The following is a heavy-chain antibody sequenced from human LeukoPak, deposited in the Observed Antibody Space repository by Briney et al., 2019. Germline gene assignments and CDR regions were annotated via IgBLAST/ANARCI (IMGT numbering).Heavy chain of an antibody. CDR2: INYIGST. J-gene: IGHJ4*02. CDR3: ARLDVTTRDSFDY. CDR1: GGSITTSY. D-gene: IGHD4-17*01. V-gene: IGHV4-59*08. Sequence: SETLSLTCTVSGGSITTSYWSWIRQPPGKGLEWIGYINYIGSTNYNPSLKNRVTISVDTSTNQFSLRLSSVTAADTAVYYCARLDVTTRDSFDYWGQGTLVTVSS.